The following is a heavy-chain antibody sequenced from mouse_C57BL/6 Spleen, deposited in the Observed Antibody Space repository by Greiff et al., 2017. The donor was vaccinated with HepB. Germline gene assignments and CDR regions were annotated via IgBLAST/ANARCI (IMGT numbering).Heavy chain of an antibody. J-gene: IGHJ3*01. CDR3: ARSYYGSSYDAWFAY. D-gene: IGHD1-1*01. CDR2: INPGSGGT. V-gene: IGHV1-54*01. CDR1: GYAFTNYL. Sequence: QVQLKQSGAELVRPRTSVKVSCKASGYAFTNYLIEWVKQRPGQGLEWIGVINPGSGGTNYNEKFKGKATLTADKSSSTAYMQLSSLTSEDSAVYFCARSYYGSSYDAWFAYWGQGTLVTVSA.